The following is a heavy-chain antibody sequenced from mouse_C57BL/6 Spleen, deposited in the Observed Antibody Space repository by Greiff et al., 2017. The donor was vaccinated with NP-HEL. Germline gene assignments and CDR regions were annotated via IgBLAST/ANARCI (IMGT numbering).Heavy chain of an antibody. CDR1: GYTFTDYY. CDR3: ATKALYYGYDGGDY. V-gene: IGHV1-26*01. CDR2: INPNNGGT. J-gene: IGHJ2*01. D-gene: IGHD2-2*01. Sequence: VQLQQSGPELVKPGASVKISCKASGYTFTDYYMNWVKQSHGKSLEWIGDINPNNGGTSYNQKFKGKATLTVDKSSSTAYMELRSLTSEDSAVYYCATKALYYGYDGGDYWGQGTTLTVSS.